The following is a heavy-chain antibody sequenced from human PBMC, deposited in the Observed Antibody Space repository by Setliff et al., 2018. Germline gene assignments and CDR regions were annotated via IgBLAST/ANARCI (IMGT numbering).Heavy chain of an antibody. V-gene: IGHV2-70*04. CDR1: GFSLGTTETH. CDR2: LDWDDDK. J-gene: IGHJ3*01. Sequence: GSGPTLVNPTQTLTLTCTFSGFSLGTTETHVSWIRQPPGKAPEWLARLDWDDDKFYNTSLRSRLTLSKDTSKNQVILTMTNMDPADTATYYCARLPPLVQNNGASNHAFDVWGPGAVVTVSS. D-gene: IGHD6-6*01. CDR3: ARLPPLVQNNGASNHAFDV.